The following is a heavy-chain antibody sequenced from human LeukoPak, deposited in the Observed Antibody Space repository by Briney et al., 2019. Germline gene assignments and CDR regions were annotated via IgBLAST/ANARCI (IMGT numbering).Heavy chain of an antibody. D-gene: IGHD5-12*01. Sequence: SETLSLTCAVSGGSISSGGYSWRWIRQPPGKGLEWIGYIYHSGSTYYNPSLKSRVTISVDRSKNQFSLKLSSVTAADTAVYYCARGYSGYEQFDYWGQGTLVTVSS. CDR2: IYHSGST. CDR3: ARGYSGYEQFDY. J-gene: IGHJ4*02. CDR1: GGSISSGGYS. V-gene: IGHV4-30-2*01.